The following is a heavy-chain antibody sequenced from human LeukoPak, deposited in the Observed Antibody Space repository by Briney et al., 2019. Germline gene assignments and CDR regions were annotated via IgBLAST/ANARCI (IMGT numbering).Heavy chain of an antibody. Sequence: GGSLRLSCAASGFTFSSYGMSWVRQAPGKGLEWVSSISGSGGNTYYADSVKGRFTISRDNSKNTLFLHMNSLRAEDTAAYYCAKALGGYHFDYWGQGTLVTVSS. CDR1: GFTFSSYG. CDR3: AKALGGYHFDY. J-gene: IGHJ4*02. CDR2: ISGSGGNT. D-gene: IGHD3-16*01. V-gene: IGHV3-23*01.